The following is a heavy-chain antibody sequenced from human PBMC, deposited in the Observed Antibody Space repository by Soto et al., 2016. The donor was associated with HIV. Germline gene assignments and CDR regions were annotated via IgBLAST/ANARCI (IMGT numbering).Heavy chain of an antibody. CDR1: GYTFIDYY. CDR2: INPNSGGT. J-gene: IGHJ4*02. V-gene: IGHV1-2*02. Sequence: QVQLVQSGAEVKKPGASVKVSCKTSGYTFIDYYLHWVRQAPGQGLQWMGWINPNSGGTNFAQKFQGRVSMTRDTSISTAYIEVSSLRSDDTAVYYCARWTPGGAVEYWGQGTLVTVSS. D-gene: IGHD3-16*01. CDR3: ARWTPGGAVEY.